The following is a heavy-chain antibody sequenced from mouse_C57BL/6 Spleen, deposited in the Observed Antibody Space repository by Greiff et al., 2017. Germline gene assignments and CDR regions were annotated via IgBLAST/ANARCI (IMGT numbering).Heavy chain of an antibody. CDR1: GYSITSGYY. CDR2: ISYDGSN. Sequence: ESGPGLVKPSQSLSLTCSVTGYSITSGYYWNWIRQFPGNKLEWMGYISYDGSNNYNPSLKNRISITRDTSKNQFFLKFNSVTTEDTATYYCARGLGRGYYAMDYWGQGTSVTVSS. D-gene: IGHD4-1*01. J-gene: IGHJ4*01. CDR3: ARGLGRGYYAMDY. V-gene: IGHV3-6*01.